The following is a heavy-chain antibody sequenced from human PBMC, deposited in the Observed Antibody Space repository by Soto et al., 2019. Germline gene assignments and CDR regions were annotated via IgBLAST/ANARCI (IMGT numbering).Heavy chain of an antibody. Sequence: ASVKVSCKASGYTFTSYYMHWVRQAPGQGLEWMGIINPSGGSTSCAQKFQGRVTMTRDTSTSTVYMELSSLRSEDTAVYYCARVGGWDYYFDYWGQGTLVTVSS. J-gene: IGHJ4*02. CDR2: INPSGGST. V-gene: IGHV1-46*01. CDR3: ARVGGWDYYFDY. D-gene: IGHD6-19*01. CDR1: GYTFTSYY.